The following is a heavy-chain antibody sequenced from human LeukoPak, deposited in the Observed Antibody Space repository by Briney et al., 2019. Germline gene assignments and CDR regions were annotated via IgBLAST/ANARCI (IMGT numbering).Heavy chain of an antibody. Sequence: GGSLRLSCAASGFTFSSYAMSWVRQAPGKGLEWVSAISGSGGSTYYADSVKGRFTISRDNSKNTLYLQMNSLRAEGTAVYYCANPPYSGSVGLVDYWGQGTLVTVSS. D-gene: IGHD1-26*01. J-gene: IGHJ4*02. CDR3: ANPPYSGSVGLVDY. CDR2: ISGSGGST. V-gene: IGHV3-23*01. CDR1: GFTFSSYA.